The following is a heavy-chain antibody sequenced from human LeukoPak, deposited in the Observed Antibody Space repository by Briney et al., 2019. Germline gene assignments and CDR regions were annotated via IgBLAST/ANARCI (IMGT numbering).Heavy chain of an antibody. CDR1: GGSISSYY. CDR3: ARDGGTGSLYYFDY. V-gene: IGHV4-4*07. CDR2: IYTSGST. D-gene: IGHD3/OR15-3a*01. J-gene: IGHJ4*02. Sequence: SETLSLTCTVSGGSISSYYWSWIRQPAGKGLEWIGRIYTSGSTNYNPSLKSRVTMSVDTSKNQFSLKLSSVTAADTAVYYCARDGGTGSLYYFDYWGQGTLVTVSS.